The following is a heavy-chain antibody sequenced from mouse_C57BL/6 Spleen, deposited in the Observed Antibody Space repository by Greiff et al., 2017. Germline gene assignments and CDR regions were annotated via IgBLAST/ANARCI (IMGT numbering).Heavy chain of an antibody. J-gene: IGHJ4*01. D-gene: IGHD2-5*01. Sequence: EVKLMESGGGLVKPGGSLKLSCAASGFTFSSYAMSWVRQTPEKRLEWVATISDGGSYTYYPDNVKVRFTISRDNAKNNLYLQMSHLKSEDTAMYYCARDPFLSNWDAMDYWGQGTSVTVSS. CDR2: ISDGGSYT. V-gene: IGHV5-4*01. CDR1: GFTFSSYA. CDR3: ARDPFLSNWDAMDY.